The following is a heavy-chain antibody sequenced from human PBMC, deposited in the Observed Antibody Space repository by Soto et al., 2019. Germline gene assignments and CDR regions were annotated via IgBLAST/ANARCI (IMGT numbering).Heavy chain of an antibody. V-gene: IGHV1-69*12. Sequence: VQLVQSGAEVKKPGSSVKVSCETSGGTFSTYPISWVRQAPGQGLDWVGGIIPMFGTANYAQKFQGRVTITADESTSTAYMELNSLRSEDTAVYYCARGYHGGNSYYYYALDVWGQGTTVTVSS. D-gene: IGHD2-21*02. CDR3: ARGYHGGNSYYYYALDV. CDR2: IIPMFGTA. J-gene: IGHJ6*02. CDR1: GGTFSTYP.